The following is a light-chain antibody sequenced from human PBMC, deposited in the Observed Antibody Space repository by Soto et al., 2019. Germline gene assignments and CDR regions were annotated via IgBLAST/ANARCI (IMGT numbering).Light chain of an antibody. J-gene: IGKJ1*01. CDR3: QQYGSSSTWT. CDR1: QSVSSSY. V-gene: IGKV3-20*01. Sequence: IVLTQSPGTLSLSPGERATLSCRASQSVSSSYLAWYQQKPGQAPRLLISDASNRATGIPARFSGSGSGTDFTLTISSLEPEDFAVYYCQQYGSSSTWTFGQGTKVDIK. CDR2: DAS.